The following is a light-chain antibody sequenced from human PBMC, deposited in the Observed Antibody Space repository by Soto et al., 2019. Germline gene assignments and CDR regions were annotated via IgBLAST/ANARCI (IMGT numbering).Light chain of an antibody. CDR1: ESVSNNY. V-gene: IGKV3D-20*02. J-gene: IGKJ4*01. CDR2: GAS. CDR3: QQRSNWPLT. Sequence: EIVLTQSPGTLSLSPGERATLSCRASESVSNNYLAWYQQRPGQAPRLLIYGASIRATGIPARFSGSGSGTDFTLTISSLEPEDFAVYYCQQRSNWPLTFGGGTKVDIK.